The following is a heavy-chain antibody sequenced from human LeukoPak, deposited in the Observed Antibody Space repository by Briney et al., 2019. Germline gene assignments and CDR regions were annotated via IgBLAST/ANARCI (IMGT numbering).Heavy chain of an antibody. CDR2: IRNLAYGGTP. D-gene: IGHD1-26*01. V-gene: IGHV3-49*04. CDR1: GLTSCDYA. Sequence: PGGSLRLSCTASGLTSCDYAMSWVRQAPGKGLEWVGFIRNLAYGGTPEYAASVRGRFTISRDKYKSIAYLQMNSLKTEDTGIYYCTSDTGSYLAYYGLDVWGQGTTVTVSS. CDR3: TSDTGSYLAYYGLDV. J-gene: IGHJ6*02.